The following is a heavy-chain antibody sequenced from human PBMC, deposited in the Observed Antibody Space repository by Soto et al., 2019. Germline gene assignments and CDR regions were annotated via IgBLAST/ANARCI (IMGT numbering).Heavy chain of an antibody. CDR3: GKARDYGAWGSCRYTSDF. V-gene: IGHV3-23*01. Sequence: PGGYLRLSCAASGSTFSHYTMNWGRQSPGKGLQWVSNISGRGSTTDADCVKGGFTISRDNSKTTLYLHMSSVRAEDTAVNHSGKARDYGAWGSCRYTSDFWGQGTPVTVSS. D-gene: IGHD3-16*02. CDR1: GSTFSHYT. J-gene: IGHJ4*02. CDR2: ISGRGST.